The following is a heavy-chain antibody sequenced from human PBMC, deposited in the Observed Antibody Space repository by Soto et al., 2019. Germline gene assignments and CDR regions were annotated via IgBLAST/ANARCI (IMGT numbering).Heavy chain of an antibody. CDR1: GGSISSGGYY. J-gene: IGHJ4*02. D-gene: IGHD3-22*01. Sequence: TSETLSRTCTLSGGSISSGGYYWSWICQHPGKGLEWIGYIYYSGSTYYNPSLKSRVTISVDTSKNQFSLKLSSVTAADTAVYYCASSYYYDSSGYQAFDYWGQGTLVTVSS. CDR3: ASSYYYDSSGYQAFDY. CDR2: IYYSGST. V-gene: IGHV4-31*03.